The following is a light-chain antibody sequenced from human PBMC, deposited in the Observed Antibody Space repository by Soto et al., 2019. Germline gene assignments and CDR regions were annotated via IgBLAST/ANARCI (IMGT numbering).Light chain of an antibody. CDR1: QNINSY. V-gene: IGKV1D-16*01. CDR3: QQCDIYPLT. Sequence: DVQMTQSPSSLSASVGDRVTITCRASQNINSYLAWYQQKPGNAPKSLIYAASSLQTGVPSRFSGSESGADFTLTISNLQAEDSATYYCQQCDIYPLTFGRGTKVEIK. CDR2: AAS. J-gene: IGKJ4*01.